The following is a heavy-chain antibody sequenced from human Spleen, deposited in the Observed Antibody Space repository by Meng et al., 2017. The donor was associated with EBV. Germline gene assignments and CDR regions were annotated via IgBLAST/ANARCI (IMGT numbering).Heavy chain of an antibody. CDR1: VDSIGDSSYF. CDR2: NRYSGDS. Sequence: QVQLRGSGPVLVTPPETLSLTCTVSVDSIGDSSYFWGWIRQPPGKGLEWIGSNRYSGDSLYNPSLKSRVTISLDTSKGLLSLELNSVTATDTAVYYCARHGGGYPVYFGYWGQGALVTVSS. J-gene: IGHJ4*02. V-gene: IGHV4-39*01. D-gene: IGHD2-8*01. CDR3: ARHGGGYPVYFGY.